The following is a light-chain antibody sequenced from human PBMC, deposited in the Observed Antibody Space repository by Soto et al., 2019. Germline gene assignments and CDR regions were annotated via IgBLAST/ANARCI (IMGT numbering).Light chain of an antibody. Sequence: DIVMTQSPDSLSVSLGERATINCKSSQSVLSSSNNKNYLAWYQQKPGHPPKLLIYGASFRPSGVPDRFSGSGSGTDFTLTISSLQAEDVAVYYCQQYYSIPFTFGQGTK. J-gene: IGKJ2*01. V-gene: IGKV4-1*01. CDR1: QSVLSSSNNKNY. CDR3: QQYYSIPFT. CDR2: GAS.